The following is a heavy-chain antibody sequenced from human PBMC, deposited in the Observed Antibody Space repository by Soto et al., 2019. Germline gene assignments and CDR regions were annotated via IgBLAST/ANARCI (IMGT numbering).Heavy chain of an antibody. CDR1: GGSISSYY. CDR3: ARQGHYYDSSGYSWFDP. V-gene: IGHV4-59*08. D-gene: IGHD3-22*01. CDR2: IYYSGST. Sequence: SETLSLTCTVSGGSISSYYWTWIRQPPGKGLEWIGYIYYSGSTNYNPSLKSRVNISVDTSKNQLSLKLSSVTAADTAVYYCARQGHYYDSSGYSWFDPWGQGTLVTVSS. J-gene: IGHJ5*02.